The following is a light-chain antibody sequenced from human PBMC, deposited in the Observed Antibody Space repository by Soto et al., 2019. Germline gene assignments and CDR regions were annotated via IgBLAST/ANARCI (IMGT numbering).Light chain of an antibody. Sequence: QSALTQPAAVSVSPGQSITISRTGTISDVGGYNYVSWYQQHPGKAPKLMIYDVSNRPSGVSNRFSGSKSGNTASLTISGLQAEDEADYYCSSYTSSSTYVFGTGTQLTVL. V-gene: IGLV2-14*01. CDR2: DVS. CDR3: SSYTSSSTYV. CDR1: ISDVGGYNY. J-gene: IGLJ1*01.